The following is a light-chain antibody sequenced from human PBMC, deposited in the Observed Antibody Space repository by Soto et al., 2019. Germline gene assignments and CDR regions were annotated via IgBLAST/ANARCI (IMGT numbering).Light chain of an antibody. CDR2: AAA. Sequence: IHLTQSPSSLSAXGGDIVTITCRASQGVTNYLTWYQQKPVKAPKLLIYAAATLQSGVPSRVIGIGSGTEFTLTISSLQPEDFATDYCQQLNSYLFGPGTKWIS. CDR1: QGVTNY. CDR3: QQLNSYL. J-gene: IGKJ3*01. V-gene: IGKV1-9*01.